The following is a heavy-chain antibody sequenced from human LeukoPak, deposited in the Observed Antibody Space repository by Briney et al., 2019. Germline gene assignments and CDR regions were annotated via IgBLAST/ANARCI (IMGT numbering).Heavy chain of an antibody. V-gene: IGHV3-23*01. CDR3: AKIRNPDSSGYYYEFDY. CDR2: ISGSGGSP. D-gene: IGHD3-22*01. Sequence: PGGSLRLSCAASGFTFSSYAMSWVRQPPGKGLEWVSAISGSGGSPYYEDSVKDRFTISSDNSKNTLYLQMNSLRAEDTAVYYCAKIRNPDSSGYYYEFDYWGQGTLVTVSS. CDR1: GFTFSSYA. J-gene: IGHJ4*02.